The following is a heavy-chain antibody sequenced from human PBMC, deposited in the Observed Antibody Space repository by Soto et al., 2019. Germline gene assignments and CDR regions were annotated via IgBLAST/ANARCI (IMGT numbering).Heavy chain of an antibody. D-gene: IGHD2-15*01. J-gene: IGHJ4*02. Sequence: QVQLVQSGAEVKKPGSSVKVSCKASGGTFSSYAISWVRQAPGQGLEWMGGIIPIFGTANYAQKFQGRVTITADEYTSTAYMELSSLRSEDTAVDYCASSYCSGGSCYDSWGQGTLVNVSS. CDR3: ASSYCSGGSCYDS. CDR1: GGTFSSYA. V-gene: IGHV1-69*01. CDR2: IIPIFGTA.